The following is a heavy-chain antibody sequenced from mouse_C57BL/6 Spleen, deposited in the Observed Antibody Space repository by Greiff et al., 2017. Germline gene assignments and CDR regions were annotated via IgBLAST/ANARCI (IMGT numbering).Heavy chain of an antibody. CDR1: GYTFTEYT. CDR3: ARHEDSSGYDYCDY. D-gene: IGHD3-2*02. V-gene: IGHV1-62-2*01. CDR2: FYPGSGSI. Sequence: VKLMESGAELVKPGASVKLSCKASGYTFTEYTIHWVKQRSGQGLEWIGWFYPGSGSITYNEKFKDKATLTADKSSSTVYMELSRLTSEDSAVYICARHEDSSGYDYCDYWGQGTTLTVSS. J-gene: IGHJ2*01.